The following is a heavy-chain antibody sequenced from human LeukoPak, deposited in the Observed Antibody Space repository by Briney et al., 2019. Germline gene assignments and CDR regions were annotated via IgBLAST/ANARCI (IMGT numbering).Heavy chain of an antibody. CDR3: ARARGTAAGTGCDF. Sequence: ASVKVSCKASGNSFTNNYIHWVRQAPGQGLEWMGIISPRGDNTYYAQKFQGRVTLTRDTSTSTVYMELSSLRFDDTAVYYCARARGTAAGTGCDFWGQGTLVTVSS. D-gene: IGHD6-13*01. CDR2: ISPRGDNT. J-gene: IGHJ4*02. CDR1: GNSFTNNY. V-gene: IGHV1-46*01.